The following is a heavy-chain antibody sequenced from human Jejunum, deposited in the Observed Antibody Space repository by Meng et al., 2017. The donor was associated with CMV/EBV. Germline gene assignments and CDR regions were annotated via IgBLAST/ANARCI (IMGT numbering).Heavy chain of an antibody. V-gene: IGHV3-23*03. Sequence: LSCEASGFTFRSYSMTWVRQAPGKGLEWVSVVFTDSSKKYYADSVRGRFTIFRDDSNNRVYLQMNSLRVDDTAVYYCAKGSRWVDPWGQGTLVTVSS. CDR2: VFTDSSKK. D-gene: IGHD2-2*01. CDR1: GFTFRSYS. CDR3: AKGSRWVDP. J-gene: IGHJ5*02.